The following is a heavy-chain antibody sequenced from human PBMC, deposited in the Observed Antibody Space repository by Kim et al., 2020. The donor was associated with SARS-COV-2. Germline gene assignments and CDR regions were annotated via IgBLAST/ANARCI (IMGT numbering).Heavy chain of an antibody. CDR3: ARGLPYIAAAGKDYYYGMDV. Sequence: ASVKVSCKASGYTFTSYAMNWVRQAPGQGLEWMGWINTNTGNPTYAQGFTGRFVFSLDTSVSTAYLQISSLKAEDTAVYYCARGLPYIAAAGKDYYYGMDVWGQGTTVTVSS. V-gene: IGHV7-4-1*02. D-gene: IGHD6-13*01. CDR2: INTNTGNP. CDR1: GYTFTSYA. J-gene: IGHJ6*02.